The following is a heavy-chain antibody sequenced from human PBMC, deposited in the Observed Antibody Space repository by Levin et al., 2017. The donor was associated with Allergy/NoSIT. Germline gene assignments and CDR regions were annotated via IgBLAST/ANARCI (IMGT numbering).Heavy chain of an antibody. CDR1: GYSFPTYW. V-gene: IGHV5-10-1*01. CDR2: IDPIDSYT. Sequence: GGSLRLSCKGSGYSFPTYWISWVRQMPGKGLEWMGKIDPIDSYTNYSPSFQGHVTISVDKSISTAYLQWSSLKASDTAMYYCARHYASSWSRWFDPWCQGTLVTVSS. J-gene: IGHJ5*02. D-gene: IGHD6-13*01. CDR3: ARHYASSWSRWFDP.